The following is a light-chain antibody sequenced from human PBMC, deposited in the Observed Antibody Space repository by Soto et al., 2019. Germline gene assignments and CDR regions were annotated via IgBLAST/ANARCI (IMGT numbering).Light chain of an antibody. CDR2: GAS. CDR3: HQYASWSPFT. J-gene: IGKJ5*01. CDR1: RGVGTS. Sequence: EIVLTQSPVTLSVSTGERATLSGRPGRGVGTSLGWYQQRPGQAPRLLIIGASTRATGVPAKFSGSGSGTEFSLTINNLQSEDSAIYYCHQYASWSPFTFGQGTRLEIK. V-gene: IGKV3-15*01.